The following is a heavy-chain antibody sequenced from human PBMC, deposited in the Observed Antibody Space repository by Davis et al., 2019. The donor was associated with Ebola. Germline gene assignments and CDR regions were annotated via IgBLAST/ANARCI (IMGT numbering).Heavy chain of an antibody. V-gene: IGHV3-11*01. CDR2: ISSSGSTI. CDR3: AREPYYSSTSCHFDY. J-gene: IGHJ4*02. D-gene: IGHD2-2*01. CDR1: GFTFSDYY. Sequence: GESLKISCAASGFTFSDYYMSWIRQAPGKGLEWVSYISSSGSTIYYADSVKGRFTISRDNAKNSLYLQMNSLRAEDTAVYYCAREPYYSSTSCHFDYWGQGTLVTVSS.